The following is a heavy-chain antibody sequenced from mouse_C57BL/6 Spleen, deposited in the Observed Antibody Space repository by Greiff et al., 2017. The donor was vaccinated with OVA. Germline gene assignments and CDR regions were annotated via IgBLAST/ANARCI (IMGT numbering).Heavy chain of an antibody. CDR3: TTGGKAWFAY. Sequence: VQLQQSGAELVRPGASVKLSCTASGFNIKDDSMHWVKQRPEQGLEWIGWIDPENGDTEYATKFQGKATITADTSSNTAYMQLSSLTSEDTAVYYCTTGGKAWFAYWGQGTLVTVSA. CDR2: IDPENGDT. CDR1: GFNIKDDS. V-gene: IGHV14-4*01. J-gene: IGHJ3*01.